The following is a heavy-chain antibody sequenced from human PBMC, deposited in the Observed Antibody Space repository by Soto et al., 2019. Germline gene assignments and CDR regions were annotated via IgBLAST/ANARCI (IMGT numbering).Heavy chain of an antibody. CDR1: GFTFSNAW. D-gene: IGHD1-20*01. V-gene: IGHV3-15*07. CDR2: IKSKTDGGTT. CDR3: TTGITGTRNGPFPHYYYGMDV. Sequence: EVQLVESGGGLVKPGGSLRLSCAASGFTFSNAWMNWVRQAPGKGLEWVGRIKSKTDGGTTDYAAPVKGRFTISREDSKNTLYLQMNSLKTEDTAVYYCTTGITGTRNGPFPHYYYGMDVWGQGTTVTVSS. J-gene: IGHJ6*02.